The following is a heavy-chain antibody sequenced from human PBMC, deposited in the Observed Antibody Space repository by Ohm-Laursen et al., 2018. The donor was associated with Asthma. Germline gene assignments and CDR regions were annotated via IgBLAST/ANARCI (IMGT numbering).Heavy chain of an antibody. J-gene: IGHJ6*02. Sequence: SLRLSCAASGFTFSSYWMSWVRQAPGKGLEWVANIKQDGSEKYYVDSVKGRFTISRDNAKNSLYLQMNSLRAEDTAVYYCAKDGQDFWSGYPSYGMDVWGQGTTVTVSS. CDR1: GFTFSSYW. V-gene: IGHV3-7*05. D-gene: IGHD3-3*01. CDR2: IKQDGSEK. CDR3: AKDGQDFWSGYPSYGMDV.